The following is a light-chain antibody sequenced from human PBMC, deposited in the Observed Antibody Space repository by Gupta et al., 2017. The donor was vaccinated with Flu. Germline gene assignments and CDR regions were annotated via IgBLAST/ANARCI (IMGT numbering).Light chain of an antibody. J-gene: IGLJ1*01. CDR1: NNVIGTYNL. V-gene: IGLV2-23*01. CDR2: EGT. Sequence: QSGLTQPASVSGSPGQSVTISCTGSNNVIGTYNLVSWFQQHPKQAPKLIIFEGTKRPAGISDRFSASKSANTASLTISGLQAEDEADYYCCSYTGTMSPYVFGSGTRVTVL. CDR3: CSYTGTMSPYV.